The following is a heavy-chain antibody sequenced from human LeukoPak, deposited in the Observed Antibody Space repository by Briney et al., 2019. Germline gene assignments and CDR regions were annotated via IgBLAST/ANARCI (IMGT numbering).Heavy chain of an antibody. J-gene: IGHJ4*02. Sequence: GGSLRLSCAASGFTFSSYEMNWVRQAPGKGLEWDSYISSSGSTIYYADSVKGRFTISRDNAKNSLYLQMNSLRAEDTAVYYCASTEGSYDILTGYYHNDYWGRGTLVTVSS. D-gene: IGHD3-9*01. CDR2: ISSSGSTI. CDR3: ASTEGSYDILTGYYHNDY. V-gene: IGHV3-48*03. CDR1: GFTFSSYE.